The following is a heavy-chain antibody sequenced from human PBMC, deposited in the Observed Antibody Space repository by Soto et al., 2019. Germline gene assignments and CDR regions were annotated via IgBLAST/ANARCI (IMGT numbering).Heavy chain of an antibody. J-gene: IGHJ4*02. CDR2: VSHRGST. Sequence: SETLSLTCAVYGASFTGYYGCWIRQSPGKGLEWIGEVSHRGSTNYNPSLKSRVTISVDTSTNQFFLNLKSLTAADTGIYYCARNGGSTWYYFDSWGQGTVVT. D-gene: IGHD6-13*01. V-gene: IGHV4-34*01. CDR3: ARNGGSTWYYFDS. CDR1: GASFTGYY.